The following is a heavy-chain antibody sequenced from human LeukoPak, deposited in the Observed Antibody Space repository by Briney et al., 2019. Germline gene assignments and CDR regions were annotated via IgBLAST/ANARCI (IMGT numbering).Heavy chain of an antibody. J-gene: IGHJ4*02. CDR1: GFTFIYNG. D-gene: IGHD3-3*01. CDR2: IIHDGINK. Sequence: PGGPLRLSCAASGFTFIYNGLHWVRQPQGKGLEWVAAIIHDGINKYLADSVKGRFTVSRDNSKNTLFLQMSSLRTEDTAVYHCAGDWSREETILGVVCDHWGQGTLVTVSS. V-gene: IGHV3-30*03. CDR3: AGDWSREETILGVVCDH.